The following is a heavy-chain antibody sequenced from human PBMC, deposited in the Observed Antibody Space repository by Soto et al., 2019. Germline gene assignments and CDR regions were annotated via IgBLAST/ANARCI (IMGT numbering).Heavy chain of an antibody. Sequence: GEAVKVARFGCGYGITTDCLGPVRPMPGKSLEWMGIIYPGDSDTRYSPSFQCQVTISADKSISTAYLQWSSLKASDTAMYYCARLGCSGGSCFPVYSYNGMDVLCLRTTLTVSS. CDR1: GYGITTDC. CDR2: IYPGDSDT. V-gene: IGHV5-51*01. J-gene: IGHJ6*02. D-gene: IGHD2-15*01. CDR3: ARLGCSGGSCFPVYSYNGMDV.